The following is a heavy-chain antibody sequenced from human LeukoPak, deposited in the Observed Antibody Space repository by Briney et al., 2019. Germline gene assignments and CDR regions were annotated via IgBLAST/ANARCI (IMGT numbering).Heavy chain of an antibody. V-gene: IGHV4-4*07. D-gene: IGHD4-17*01. CDR2: IYTSDKT. Sequence: SETLSLTCTVSGGSLSSYYWSWIRQPAGKGLEWIGRIYTSDKTNYNPSLRSRLTLSVDTSKNQFSLKLSSVTAADTAMYYCARGHRPGAPHGDLFDYWGQGTLVTVSS. J-gene: IGHJ4*02. CDR1: GGSLSSYY. CDR3: ARGHRPGAPHGDLFDY.